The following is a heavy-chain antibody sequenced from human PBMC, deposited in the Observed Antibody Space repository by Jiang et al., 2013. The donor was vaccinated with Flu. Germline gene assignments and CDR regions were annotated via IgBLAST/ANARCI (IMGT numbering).Heavy chain of an antibody. Sequence: GPGLVKPSETLSLTCTVSGGSITSSTHCWGWVRQPPGKGLEWIGSVYFSGYTYSNPSLKSRVSISVDTSKNQFSLSLTSVTAADTAMYYCVRDGDYSTSNHYYYGMDVWGQGTTVTVSS. V-gene: IGHV4-39*07. J-gene: IGHJ6*02. CDR1: GGSITSSTHC. CDR2: VYFSGYT. D-gene: IGHD4-11*01. CDR3: VRDGDYSTSNHYYYGMDV.